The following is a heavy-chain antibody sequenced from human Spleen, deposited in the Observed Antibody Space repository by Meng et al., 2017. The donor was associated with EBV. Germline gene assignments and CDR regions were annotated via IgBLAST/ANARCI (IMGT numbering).Heavy chain of an antibody. V-gene: IGHV1-69*01. D-gene: IGHD5-24*01. Sequence: QGQLGQSGAEVKKPGSSVKVSCKASGYTFDIYPITWVRQAPGQGLEWMGEISPISAIASYAQQFQGRVTITADEFTTTAYMELSSLRSQDTAVYFCARVGGGEVATFDYWGQGTLVTVSS. CDR1: GYTFDIYP. J-gene: IGHJ4*02. CDR2: ISPISAIA. CDR3: ARVGGGEVATFDY.